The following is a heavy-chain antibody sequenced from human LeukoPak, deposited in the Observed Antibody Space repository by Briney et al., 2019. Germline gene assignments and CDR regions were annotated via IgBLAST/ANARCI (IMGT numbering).Heavy chain of an antibody. V-gene: IGHV1-8*03. J-gene: IGHJ6*03. Sequence: GASVKVSCKASGYTFTSYDINWVRQATGQGLEWMGWMNPNSGNTGYAQKFQGRVTITRNTSISTAYMELSSLRSEDTAVYYCARGTRITMVRGVTGYYYMDVWGKRTTVTVSS. CDR1: GYTFTSYD. CDR3: ARGTRITMVRGVTGYYYMDV. CDR2: MNPNSGNT. D-gene: IGHD3-10*01.